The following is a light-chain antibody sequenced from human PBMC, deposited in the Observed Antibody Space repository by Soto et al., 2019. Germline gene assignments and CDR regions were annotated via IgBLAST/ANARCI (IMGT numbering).Light chain of an antibody. V-gene: IGKV1-39*01. CDR2: CAS. CDR1: QSITTF. Sequence: DIQMTQSPSSLSASVGDRVTITCRASQSITTFLSWYHQKPGRAPNLLIYCASSLRSGVPSRFSGSGSGTDFTLTITSLQPEDLGTYYCQQSYSASITFGQGTRLDVK. CDR3: QQSYSASIT. J-gene: IGKJ5*01.